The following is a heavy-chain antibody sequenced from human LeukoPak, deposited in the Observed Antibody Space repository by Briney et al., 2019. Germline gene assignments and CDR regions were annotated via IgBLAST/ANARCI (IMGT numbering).Heavy chain of an antibody. J-gene: IGHJ3*02. Sequence: PSETLSLTCTVSGGSISTYSWTWIRQPPGKGLEWIGYIFYIGNTNYNPSLKSRVTISVDTSKNQFSLKLSSVTAADTAVYYCARDLSFDAFDIWGQGTMVTVSS. CDR3: ARDLSFDAFDI. CDR2: IFYIGNT. V-gene: IGHV4-59*01. D-gene: IGHD3-16*02. CDR1: GGSISTYS.